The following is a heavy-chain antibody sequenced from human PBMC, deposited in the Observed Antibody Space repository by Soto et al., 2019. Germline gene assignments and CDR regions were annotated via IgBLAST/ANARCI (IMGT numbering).Heavy chain of an antibody. V-gene: IGHV5-51*01. CDR1: GYSFTSYW. J-gene: IGHJ3*02. D-gene: IGHD6-13*01. CDR2: IYPGDSDT. Sequence: GESLKISCKGSGYSFTSYWIGWVRQMPGKGLEWMGIIYPGDSDTRYSPSSQGQVTISADKSISTAYLQWSSLKASDTAMNYCASRTLIAADAFDIWGQGTMVTVSS. CDR3: ASRTLIAADAFDI.